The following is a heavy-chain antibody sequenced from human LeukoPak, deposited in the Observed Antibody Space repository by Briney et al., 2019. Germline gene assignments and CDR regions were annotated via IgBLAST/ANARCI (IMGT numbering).Heavy chain of an antibody. CDR1: GGSISSSSYY. D-gene: IGHD3-9*01. CDR3: LTGSRYYFDY. CDR2: IYYSGST. V-gene: IGHV4-39*07. Sequence: SETLSLTCTVSGGSISSSSYYWGWIRQPPGKGLEWIGSIYYSGSTYYNPSLKSRVTISVDTSKNQFSLKLSSVTAADTAVYYCLTGSRYYFDYWGKGTLVTVSS. J-gene: IGHJ4*02.